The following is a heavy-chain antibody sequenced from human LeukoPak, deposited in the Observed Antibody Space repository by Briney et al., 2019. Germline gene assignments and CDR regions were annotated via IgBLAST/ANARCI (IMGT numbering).Heavy chain of an antibody. Sequence: PGGSLRLSCAASGFTFSSYSMNWVRQAPGKGLEWVSSISSSSSYIYYADSVKGRFTISRDNSKNTLYLQMNSLRAEDTAVYYCAKDRIAVAGTLPDYWGQGTLVTVSS. D-gene: IGHD6-19*01. J-gene: IGHJ4*02. CDR3: AKDRIAVAGTLPDY. V-gene: IGHV3-21*04. CDR2: ISSSSSYI. CDR1: GFTFSSYS.